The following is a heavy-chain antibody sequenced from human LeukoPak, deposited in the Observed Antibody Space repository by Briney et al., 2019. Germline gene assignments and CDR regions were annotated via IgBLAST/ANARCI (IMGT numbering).Heavy chain of an antibody. V-gene: IGHV1-18*01. J-gene: IGHJ4*02. CDR3: AKVAGDRMDH. CDR2: ISANSGKT. D-gene: IGHD6-13*01. CDR1: GYTFATYG. Sequence: ASVKVSCEASGYTFATYGFCWVRQAPGHGLEWMGWISANSGKTDYAQKFQGRVTMTTDTSTTTAYMELRSLRPDDTALYFCAKVAGDRMDHWGQGNLLTVSS.